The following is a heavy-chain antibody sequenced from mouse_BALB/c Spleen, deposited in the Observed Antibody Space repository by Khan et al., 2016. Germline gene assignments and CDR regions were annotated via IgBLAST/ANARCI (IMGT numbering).Heavy chain of an antibody. CDR1: GYSISSGYS. D-gene: IGHD1-1*01. J-gene: IGHJ2*01. Sequence: EVQLQESGPDLVKPSQSLSLTCTVTGYSISSGYSWHWIRQFPGNKLEWMAYIHYSGSTNYNPSLKSRISITRDTSKNQFFLQCISVTTEDTATYYCTRGDYYGSGYWGQGTTLTVSS. CDR3: TRGDYYGSGY. CDR2: IHYSGST. V-gene: IGHV3-1*02.